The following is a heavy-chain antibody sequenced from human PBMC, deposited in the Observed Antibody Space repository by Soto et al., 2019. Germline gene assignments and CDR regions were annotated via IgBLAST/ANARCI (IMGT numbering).Heavy chain of an antibody. J-gene: IGHJ4*02. Sequence: ASVKVSCKASGYTFSSHAMHWVRQAPGQRLEWMGWINAGNGNTKYSQNSQGRVAITRDTSASTAYMELRSLRSEDTAVYYCARDGARITVFGVVYYFDYWGQGTLVTVSS. V-gene: IGHV1-3*01. CDR2: INAGNGNT. CDR3: ARDGARITVFGVVYYFDY. CDR1: GYTFSSHA. D-gene: IGHD3-3*01.